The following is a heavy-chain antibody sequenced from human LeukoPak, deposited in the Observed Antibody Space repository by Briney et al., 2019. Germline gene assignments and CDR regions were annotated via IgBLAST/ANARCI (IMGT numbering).Heavy chain of an antibody. CDR3: ARVGPPDY. J-gene: IGHJ4*02. Sequence: GGSLRLSCAASGFTFSSYEMNWVRQAPGKGLEWVSYISSSSSTIYYADSVKGRFTISRDNAKNSLYLQMNSLRAEDTAVYYCARVGPPDYWGQGTLVTVSS. V-gene: IGHV3-48*03. CDR2: ISSSSSTI. CDR1: GFTFSSYE.